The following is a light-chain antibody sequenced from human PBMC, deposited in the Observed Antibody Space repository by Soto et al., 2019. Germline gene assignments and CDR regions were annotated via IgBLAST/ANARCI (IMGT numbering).Light chain of an antibody. J-gene: IGKJ1*01. CDR2: GAS. Sequence: DIVLTNGPATLSWSPGTTSTLSCRSSQRVVSDLVAYRQKPGQAPRLLIYGASNRATGVPDRSSASGCGTVNTLNTGIFQSDDFDVYSGQHYFDCWRKFCQRTKVDI. CDR3: QHYFDCWRK. CDR1: QRVVSD. V-gene: IGKV3-15*01.